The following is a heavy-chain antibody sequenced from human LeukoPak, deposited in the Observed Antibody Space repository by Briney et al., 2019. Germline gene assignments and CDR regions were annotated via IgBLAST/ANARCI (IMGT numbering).Heavy chain of an antibody. J-gene: IGHJ3*02. V-gene: IGHV1-8*02. Sequence: GASVKVSCKAPGYTFTGYYMHWVRQAPGQGLEWMGWMNPNSGNTGYAQKFQGRVTMTRNTSISTAYMELSSLRSEDTAVYYCASHGSSGSSNAFDIWGQGTMVTVSS. D-gene: IGHD6-19*01. CDR1: GYTFTGYY. CDR2: MNPNSGNT. CDR3: ASHGSSGSSNAFDI.